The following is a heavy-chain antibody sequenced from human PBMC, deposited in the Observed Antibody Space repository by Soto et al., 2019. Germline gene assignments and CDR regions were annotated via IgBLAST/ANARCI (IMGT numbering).Heavy chain of an antibody. J-gene: IGHJ4*02. D-gene: IGHD3-10*01. CDR2: VNPNNGDT. Sequence: QVQLVQSGAELKKPGASVKVSCKASGYTFSNYDMNWVRQATGQGPEWIGWVNPNNGDTGYAQKCQGRVTLTTDISTTTAYMELTSLRSEDTAIYYWAKVSRKGSAIDFDYWGQGTLITVSS. V-gene: IGHV1-8*01. CDR3: AKVSRKGSAIDFDY. CDR1: GYTFSNYD.